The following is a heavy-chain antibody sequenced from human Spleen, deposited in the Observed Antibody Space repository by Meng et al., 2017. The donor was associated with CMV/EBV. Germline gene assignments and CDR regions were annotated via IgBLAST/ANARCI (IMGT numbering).Heavy chain of an antibody. CDR3: ARDHPTIAGPY. CDR1: GFTVSSNY. J-gene: IGHJ4*02. D-gene: IGHD6-13*01. V-gene: IGHV3-53*05. CDR2: LYSGGST. Sequence: GESLKISCAASGFTVSSNYMSWVRQAPGKGLEWVSILYSGGSTYYADSVKGRFTISRDNSKNTLYLQMNSLRAEDTAVYFCARDHPTIAGPYWGQGTLVTVSS.